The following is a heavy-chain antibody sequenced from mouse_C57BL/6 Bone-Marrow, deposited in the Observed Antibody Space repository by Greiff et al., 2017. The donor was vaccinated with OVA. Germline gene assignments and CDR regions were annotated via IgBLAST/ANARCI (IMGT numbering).Heavy chain of an antibody. Sequence: QVQLKQPGAELVMPGASVKLSCKASGYTFTSYWMHWVKQRPGQGLEWIGEIDPSDSYTNYNQKFKGKSTLTVDKSSSTAYMQLSSLTSEDSAVYYCARSWGFAYWGQGTLVTVSA. J-gene: IGHJ3*01. V-gene: IGHV1-69*01. CDR2: IDPSDSYT. CDR3: ARSWGFAY. CDR1: GYTFTSYW. D-gene: IGHD4-1*01.